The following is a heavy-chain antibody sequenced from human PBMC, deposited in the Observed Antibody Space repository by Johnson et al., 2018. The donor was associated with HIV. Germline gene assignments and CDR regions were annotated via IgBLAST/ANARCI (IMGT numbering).Heavy chain of an antibody. V-gene: IGHV3-21*01. CDR3: ARDRTLWQLVRPGGAFDI. CDR1: GFTFYSYG. Sequence: VQLVESGGGVVQPGRSLRLSCAASGFTFYSYGMHLVRQAPGKGLEWVSTISGSGGSTYYADSVKGRFTISRDNAKNSLYLQMNSLRAEDKAVYYCARDRTLWQLVRPGGAFDIWGQGTMVTVFS. CDR2: ISGSGGST. D-gene: IGHD6-6*01. J-gene: IGHJ3*02.